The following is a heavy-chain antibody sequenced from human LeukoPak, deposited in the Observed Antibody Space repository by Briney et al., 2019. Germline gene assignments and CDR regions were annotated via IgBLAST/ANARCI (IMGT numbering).Heavy chain of an antibody. CDR3: ARDEIVARFDY. CDR1: GYIFTSYY. J-gene: IGHJ4*02. V-gene: IGHV1-46*01. Sequence: GASVKVSCKASGYIFTSYYMHWVRQAPGQGLEWMGIINPSGDSTIYAQKFQGRVTMTRDMSTSTVYMELSSLRSEDTAVYYCARDEIVARFDYWGQGTLVTVPS. CDR2: INPSGDST. D-gene: IGHD6-6*01.